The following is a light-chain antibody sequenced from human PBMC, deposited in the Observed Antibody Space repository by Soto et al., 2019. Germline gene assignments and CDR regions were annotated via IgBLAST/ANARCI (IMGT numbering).Light chain of an antibody. CDR2: CND. CDR3: ATRDNSLSRWV. J-gene: IGLJ3*02. CDR1: SSNIGTNY. V-gene: IGLV1-47*02. Sequence: QSVLTQPPSASGTPGQRVTISCSGSSSNIGTNYVYWYKQLPGTAPKLLIYCNDQRPSGVPDRLSGSKSGTSASQAISGLRSEDEADYYCATRDNSLSRWVFGGGTKLTVL.